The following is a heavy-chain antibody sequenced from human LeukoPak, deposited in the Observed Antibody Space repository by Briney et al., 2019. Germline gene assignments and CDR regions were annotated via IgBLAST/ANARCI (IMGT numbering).Heavy chain of an antibody. CDR1: GGSISSYY. J-gene: IGHJ6*02. CDR2: IYYSGST. D-gene: IGHD2-15*01. Sequence: KPSETLSLTCTVSGGSISSYYWSWIRQPPGKGLEWIGYIYYSGSTNYNPSLKSRVTISVDTSKNQFSLKLSSVTAADTAVCYCARLGALGYCSGGSCYYGMDVWGQGTTVTVSS. CDR3: ARLGALGYCSGGSCYYGMDV. V-gene: IGHV4-59*08.